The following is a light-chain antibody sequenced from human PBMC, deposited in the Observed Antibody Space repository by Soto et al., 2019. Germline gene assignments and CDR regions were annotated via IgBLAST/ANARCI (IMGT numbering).Light chain of an antibody. J-gene: IGKJ5*01. CDR1: QDIRFY. CDR2: DAS. Sequence: DIQITPSPTSLSASLGDRVTITCQASQDIRFYLNWYQHKTGQAPKLLIYDASQLETGVPSKFSGSGSGTDFTFTINNVQAEDIGTYYCQHYNSLPITFGQGTLLEVK. CDR3: QHYNSLPIT. V-gene: IGKV1-33*01.